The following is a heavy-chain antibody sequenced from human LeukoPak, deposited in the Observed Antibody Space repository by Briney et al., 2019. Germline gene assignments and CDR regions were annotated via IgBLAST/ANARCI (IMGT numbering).Heavy chain of an antibody. D-gene: IGHD2-15*01. Sequence: AGGSLRLSCLVPGFRVSSNYLHWVRQAPGKGLEWVSILYSDYSTQYADSVRDRFTVSRDNSKNTVFLQMNNLRDEDTAMYYCVRDKGGSYPHDSLDIWGQGTMVTVS. CDR2: LYSDYST. J-gene: IGHJ3*02. CDR3: VRDKGGSYPHDSLDI. CDR1: GFRVSSNY. V-gene: IGHV3-53*01.